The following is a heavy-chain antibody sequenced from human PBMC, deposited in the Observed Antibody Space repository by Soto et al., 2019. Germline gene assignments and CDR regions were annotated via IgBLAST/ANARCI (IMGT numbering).Heavy chain of an antibody. V-gene: IGHV3-9*01. CDR1: GFTFDDYA. Sequence: VQLVESGGGLVQPGRSLRLSCAASGFTFDDYAMHWVRQAPGKGLEWVSGISWNSGSIGYADSVKGRFTISRDNAKNSLYLQMNSLRAEDTALYYCASSGYCSGGSCYFGAFDIWGQGTMVTVSS. CDR3: ASSGYCSGGSCYFGAFDI. D-gene: IGHD2-15*01. J-gene: IGHJ3*02. CDR2: ISWNSGSI.